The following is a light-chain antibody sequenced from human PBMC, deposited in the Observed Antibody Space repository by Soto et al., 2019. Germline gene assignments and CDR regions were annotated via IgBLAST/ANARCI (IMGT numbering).Light chain of an antibody. Sequence: EIVMTQSPATLSVSPGERATLSCRASQSISSELAWYQQKPGQPPRLLIYGASTRATGVPASFTGSGSGSDFTLTISGLQSEDFAVYYCQQGHNWPLTFGQGTRLEI. V-gene: IGKV3-15*01. CDR1: QSISSE. J-gene: IGKJ2*01. CDR3: QQGHNWPLT. CDR2: GAS.